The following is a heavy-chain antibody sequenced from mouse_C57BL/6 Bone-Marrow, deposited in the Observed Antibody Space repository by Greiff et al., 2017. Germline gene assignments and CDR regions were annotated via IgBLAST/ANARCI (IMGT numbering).Heavy chain of an antibody. V-gene: IGHV1-80*01. J-gene: IGHJ3*01. Sequence: QVQLQQSGAELVKPGASVKISCKASGYAFSSYWMNWVKQRPGQGLEWIGQIYPGDGDTNYNGKFKGKATLTADKSSSTAYLQLSSLTSEDSAVYFCARSALELGEAYWGQGNLVTVSA. CDR3: ARSALELGEAY. CDR1: GYAFSSYW. D-gene: IGHD4-1*01. CDR2: IYPGDGDT.